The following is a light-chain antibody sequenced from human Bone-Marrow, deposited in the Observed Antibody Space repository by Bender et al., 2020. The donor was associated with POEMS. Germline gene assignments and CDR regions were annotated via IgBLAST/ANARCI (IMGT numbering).Light chain of an antibody. CDR3: SSYGGDTNLV. V-gene: IGLV3-19*01. Sequence: SSELTQDPAVSVALGQTVRITCQGDNLRTYYASWYQQKPGQAPVLVIYARNNRPSGIPDRFSGSKSGNTASLTVSGLQPEDEADYYCSSYGGDTNLVFGGGTKLTVL. CDR1: NLRTYY. CDR2: ARN. J-gene: IGLJ2*01.